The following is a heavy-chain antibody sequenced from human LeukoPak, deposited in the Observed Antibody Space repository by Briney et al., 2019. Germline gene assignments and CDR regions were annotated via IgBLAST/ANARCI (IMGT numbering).Heavy chain of an antibody. CDR2: ISSSSSTI. V-gene: IGHV3-48*01. Sequence: GGSLRLSCAASAFTFSSYSMNWVRQAPGKGLEWVSYISSSSSTIYYADSVKGRFTISRDNSKNTLYLQMNSLRAEDTAVYYCARDLRFLEWQPGSRPWGQGTLVTVSS. CDR1: AFTFSSYS. J-gene: IGHJ5*02. CDR3: ARDLRFLEWQPGSRP. D-gene: IGHD3-3*01.